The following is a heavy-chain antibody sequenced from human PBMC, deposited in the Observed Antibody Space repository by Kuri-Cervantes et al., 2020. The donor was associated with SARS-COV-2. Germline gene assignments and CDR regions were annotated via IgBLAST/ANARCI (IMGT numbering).Heavy chain of an antibody. J-gene: IGHJ4*02. D-gene: IGHD2-2*02. CDR3: ARDPRYCSSTSCYNYFDY. CDR1: GFTFRNYA. V-gene: IGHV3-30-3*01. CDR2: ISYDGGEI. Sequence: GGSLRLSCAASGFTFRNYAMHWVRQAPGKGLEWVAVISYDGGEIRYADSVKGRFTISRDNSKNVLYLQMHSLRAEDTAVYYCARDPRYCSSTSCYNYFDYWGQGTLVTVSS.